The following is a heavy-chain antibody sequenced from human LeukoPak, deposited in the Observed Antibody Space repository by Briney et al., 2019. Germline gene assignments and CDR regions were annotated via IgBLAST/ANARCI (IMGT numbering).Heavy chain of an antibody. CDR1: GGSISSSSYY. CDR2: IYYSGST. V-gene: IGHV4-39*07. J-gene: IGHJ3*02. Sequence: SETLSLTCTVSGGSISSSSYYWGWIRQPPGKGLEWIGIIYYSGSTYSNPSLKSRVTISVDTSKNQFSLKLSSVTAADTAVYYCAREMATMFLSAFDIWGQGTMVTVSS. D-gene: IGHD5-24*01. CDR3: AREMATMFLSAFDI.